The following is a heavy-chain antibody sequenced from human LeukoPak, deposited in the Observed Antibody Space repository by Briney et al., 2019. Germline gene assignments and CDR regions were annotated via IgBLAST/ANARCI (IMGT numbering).Heavy chain of an antibody. CDR2: IRSKANSYAT. V-gene: IGHV3-73*01. CDR3: SRSNYELLNYALDV. J-gene: IGHJ6*02. Sequence: GGSLRLSCAPSGLTFSASGIQCVRQASGEGRGWVGRIRSKANSYATGYSASVQGRFTISRDASTNTAYLHMNSLKSEDTAVYYCSRSNYELLNYALDVWGHGTTVTVSS. D-gene: IGHD3-9*01. CDR1: GLTFSASG.